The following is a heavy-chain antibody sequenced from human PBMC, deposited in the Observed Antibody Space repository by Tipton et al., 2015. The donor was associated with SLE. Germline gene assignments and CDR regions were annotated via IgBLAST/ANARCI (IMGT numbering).Heavy chain of an antibody. CDR1: GGSISTTTYF. J-gene: IGHJ4*02. CDR3: ARHAGDYAYFDS. CDR2: GFASGLT. Sequence: TLSLTCTVSGGSISTTTYFWNWIRQPAGKGLEWIGRGFASGLTDYNPSLSGRVTMSLDTSKNQFSLDLTSVTAADTAVYYCARHAGDYAYFDSWGQGTLVTVSS. D-gene: IGHD4-17*01. V-gene: IGHV4-61*02.